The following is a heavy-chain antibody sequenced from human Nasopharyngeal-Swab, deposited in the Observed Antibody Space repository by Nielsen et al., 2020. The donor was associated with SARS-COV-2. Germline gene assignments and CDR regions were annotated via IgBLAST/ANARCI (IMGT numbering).Heavy chain of an antibody. J-gene: IGHJ1*01. D-gene: IGHD6-19*01. V-gene: IGHV3-23*01. Sequence: GESLKIYCAASGITFSSYAMSWVRQAPGKGLEWVSSISGSGDTTYCADSVKGRFTISRDNSKNTLYLQLNSLRAEDTAVYYCAKGAVGGAVAGTQYFQHWGQGTQVTVSS. CDR3: AKGAVGGAVAGTQYFQH. CDR2: ISGSGDTT. CDR1: GITFSSYA.